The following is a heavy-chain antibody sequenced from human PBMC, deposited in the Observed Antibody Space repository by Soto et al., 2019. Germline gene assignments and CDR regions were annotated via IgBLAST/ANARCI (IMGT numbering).Heavy chain of an antibody. V-gene: IGHV1-18*01. CDR1: GYTFTSYG. Sequence: ASVKVSCKASGYTFTSYGISWVRQAPGQGLEWMGWISAYNGNANYAPKLQGRVTMTTDTSTSTAYMELRSLRSDDTAVYYCAREGITIFGVGILTTHLDYWGQGTLVTVSS. CDR3: AREGITIFGVGILTTHLDY. J-gene: IGHJ4*02. D-gene: IGHD3-3*01. CDR2: ISAYNGNA.